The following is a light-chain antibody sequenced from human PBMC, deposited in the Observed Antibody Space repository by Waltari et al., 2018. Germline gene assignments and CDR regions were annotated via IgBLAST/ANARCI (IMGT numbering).Light chain of an antibody. CDR1: TGVATTRYN. CDR3: SLYYGDARWV. CDR2: DTD. Sequence: VLTQEPSVTVSPGGTVTLTCASTTGVATTRYNPNWFQQKPGQSPTTLIYDTDKRHSWTPARFSGSLLGGKAALTLSNVQPEDEADYYCSLYYGDARWVFGGGTKLTVL. V-gene: IGLV7-43*01. J-gene: IGLJ3*02.